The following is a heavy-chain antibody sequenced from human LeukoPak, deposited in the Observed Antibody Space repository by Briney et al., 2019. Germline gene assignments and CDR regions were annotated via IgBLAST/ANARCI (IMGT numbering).Heavy chain of an antibody. Sequence: ASVKVSCKTSGYIFIDYYLHWVRQAPGQGLEWMGIINPSGGSTSYAQKFQGRVTMTRDMSTSTVYMELSSLRSEDTAVYYCARGPAAHVLWYYYYYYMDVWGKGTTVTVSS. V-gene: IGHV1-46*01. D-gene: IGHD2-2*01. CDR3: ARGPAAHVLWYYYYYYMDV. J-gene: IGHJ6*03. CDR2: INPSGGST. CDR1: GYIFIDYY.